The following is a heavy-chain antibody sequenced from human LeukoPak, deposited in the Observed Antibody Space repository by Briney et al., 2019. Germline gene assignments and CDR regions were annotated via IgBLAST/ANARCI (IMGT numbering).Heavy chain of an antibody. Sequence: GGSLRLSCAASGFTFSTYWISWVRQAPGKGLEWVANIKQDGSEKYYVDSMKGRFTISRDNAKNSLYLQMNSLRAEDTAVYYCARERKDGYSFDYWGQGTLVTVSS. CDR1: GFTFSTYW. CDR3: ARERKDGYSFDY. J-gene: IGHJ4*02. V-gene: IGHV3-7*01. CDR2: IKQDGSEK. D-gene: IGHD5-24*01.